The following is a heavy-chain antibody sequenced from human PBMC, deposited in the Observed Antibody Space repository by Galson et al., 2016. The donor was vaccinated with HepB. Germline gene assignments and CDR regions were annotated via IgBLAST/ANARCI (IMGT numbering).Heavy chain of an antibody. J-gene: IGHJ4*02. CDR3: AKDSGWLQYYLDY. D-gene: IGHD5-24*01. V-gene: IGHV3-43D*04. Sequence: LSCAASGFTFDDHAMHWVRQAPGKGLEWIAVITWDGGSTYYADPVKGRFTISRDNSKNTLYLQMNSLGAEDTAVYYCAKDSGWLQYYLDYWGQGTLVTVSS. CDR1: GFTFDDHA. CDR2: ITWDGGST.